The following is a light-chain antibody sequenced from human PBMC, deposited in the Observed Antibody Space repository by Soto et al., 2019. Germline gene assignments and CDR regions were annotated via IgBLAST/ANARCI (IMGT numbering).Light chain of an antibody. CDR3: VLNMGSGIWV. V-gene: IGLV8-61*01. Sequence: QTVVTQEPSFSVSPGGTVTLTCGLSSGSVSTNYYPSWYQQTPGQAPRTLIYSTNTRSSGVPDRFSGSILGNKAALTITGAQADDESDYYCVLNMGSGIWVFGGGTKLTVL. CDR1: SGSVSTNYY. CDR2: STN. J-gene: IGLJ3*02.